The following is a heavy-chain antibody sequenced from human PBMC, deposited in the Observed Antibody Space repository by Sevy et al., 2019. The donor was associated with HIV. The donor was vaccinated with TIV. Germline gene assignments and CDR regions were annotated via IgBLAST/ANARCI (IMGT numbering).Heavy chain of an antibody. CDR3: AKWDADRRWFFDY. CDR2: ISSSSSYV. Sequence: GGSLRLSCVASGFTFSSYNMNWVRQAPGKGLEWVSSISSSSSYVYHADSVKGRFTISRDNAKNSLYLQMNSLRAEDTAVYNCAKWDADRRWFFDYWGQGTLVTVSS. D-gene: IGHD1-26*01. V-gene: IGHV3-21*06. J-gene: IGHJ4*02. CDR1: GFTFSSYN.